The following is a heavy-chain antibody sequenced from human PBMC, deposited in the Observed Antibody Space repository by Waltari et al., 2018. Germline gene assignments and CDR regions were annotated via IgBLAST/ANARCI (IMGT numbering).Heavy chain of an antibody. V-gene: IGHV1-69*02. CDR3: ARRVNYYDSSGYDY. D-gene: IGHD3-22*01. CDR1: AGTFSSNT. Sequence: QVELVRSGAEVKKPGSSVKVSCKASAGTFSSNTLSWVRQAPGQGLEWMGRIIPIPGIANYAQKFQGRVTITADKSTSTAYMELSSLRSEDTAVYYCARRVNYYDSSGYDYWGQGTLVTVSS. J-gene: IGHJ4*02. CDR2: IIPIPGIA.